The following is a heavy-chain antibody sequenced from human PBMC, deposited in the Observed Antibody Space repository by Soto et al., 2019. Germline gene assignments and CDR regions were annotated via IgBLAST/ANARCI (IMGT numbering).Heavy chain of an antibody. CDR1: GFTFSSYA. Sequence: GGSLRLSCAASGFTFSSYAMSWVRQAPGKGLEWVSAISGSGGSTYYADSVKGRFTISRDNSKNTLYLQMNSLRAEDTAVYYCAKALSGSKPPNYGDYDYYYYYMDVWGKGTTVTVSS. CDR2: ISGSGGST. J-gene: IGHJ6*03. V-gene: IGHV3-23*01. D-gene: IGHD4-17*01. CDR3: AKALSGSKPPNYGDYDYYYYYMDV.